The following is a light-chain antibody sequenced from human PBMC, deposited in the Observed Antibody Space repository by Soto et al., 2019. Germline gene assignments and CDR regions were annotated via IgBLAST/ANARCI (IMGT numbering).Light chain of an antibody. CDR1: QNIRNY. V-gene: IGKV3-11*01. Sequence: EIVLTQSPATLSLSPGERATLSCRASQNIRNYLSWYHQKPGQAPRLLIFDVSNRATGIPARFSGSGSGTDFTLTISSLEPEDFGVYYCQKRVNGPTFGGGTKVEIK. J-gene: IGKJ4*01. CDR2: DVS. CDR3: QKRVNGPT.